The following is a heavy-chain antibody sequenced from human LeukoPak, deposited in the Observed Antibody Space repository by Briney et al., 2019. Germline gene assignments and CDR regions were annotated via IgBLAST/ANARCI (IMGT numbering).Heavy chain of an antibody. J-gene: IGHJ4*02. V-gene: IGHV3-43*02. CDR2: ISGDGGST. CDR3: AKDIDYGDYGSCFDY. D-gene: IGHD4-17*01. Sequence: GGSLRFSSAASGFTFDDYAMHWVRQAPGKGLEWVSLISGDGGSTYYADSVKGRFTISRDNSKNSLYLQMNSLRTEDTALYYCAKDIDYGDYGSCFDYWGQGTLVTVSS. CDR1: GFTFDDYA.